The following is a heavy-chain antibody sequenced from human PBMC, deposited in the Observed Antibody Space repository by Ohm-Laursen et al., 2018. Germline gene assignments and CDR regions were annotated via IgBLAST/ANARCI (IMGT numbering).Heavy chain of an antibody. D-gene: IGHD1-20*01. J-gene: IGHJ5*02. CDR1: GFTFNSYA. CDR3: ARYNWGTSLHNWFDP. Sequence: SLRLSCAASGFTFNSYAMSWARQAPGKGLKWVSGISGSGGGTNYADFVRGRFTISRDNSKNTLYLQMNSLRSDDTAVYYCARYNWGTSLHNWFDPWGQGTLVTVSS. CDR2: ISGSGGGT. V-gene: IGHV3-23*01.